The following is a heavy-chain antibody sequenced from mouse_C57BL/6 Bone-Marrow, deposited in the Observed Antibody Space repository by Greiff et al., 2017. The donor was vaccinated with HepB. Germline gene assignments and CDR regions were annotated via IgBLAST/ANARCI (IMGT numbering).Heavy chain of an antibody. CDR2: ISYSGST. Sequence: EVQLQESGPGMVKPSQSLSLTCTVTGYSITSGYDWHWIRHFPGNKLEWMGYISYSGSTNYNPSLKSRISITHDTSKNHFFLKLNSVTTEDTATYDCARGAYDGYYDWYFDVWGTGTTVTVSS. J-gene: IGHJ1*03. CDR3: ARGAYDGYYDWYFDV. CDR1: GYSITSGYD. V-gene: IGHV3-1*01. D-gene: IGHD2-3*01.